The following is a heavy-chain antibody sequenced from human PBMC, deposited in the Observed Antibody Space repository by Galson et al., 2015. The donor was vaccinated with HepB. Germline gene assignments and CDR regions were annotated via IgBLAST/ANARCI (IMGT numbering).Heavy chain of an antibody. CDR1: GFTVSSNY. CDR2: IYSGGST. Sequence: SLRLSCAASGFTVSSNYMSWVRQAPGKGLEWVSVIYSGGSTYYADSVKGRFTISRDNSKNTLYLQMNSLRAEDTAVYYCARGRVRSGSAYDDILTGYGMDVWGQGTTVTVSS. J-gene: IGHJ6*02. D-gene: IGHD3-9*01. CDR3: ARGRVRSGSAYDDILTGYGMDV. V-gene: IGHV3-66*02.